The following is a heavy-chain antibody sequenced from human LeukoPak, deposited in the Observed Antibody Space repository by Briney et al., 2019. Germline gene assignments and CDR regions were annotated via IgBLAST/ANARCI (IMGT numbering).Heavy chain of an antibody. D-gene: IGHD3-10*01. Sequence: ASVKVSCKASGYTFTGYYMHWVRQAPGQGLEWMGWINPNSGNTGYAQKFQGRVTMTRNTSISTACMELSSLRSEDTAVYYCARGATMVRGVILNYFDYWGQGTLVTVSS. J-gene: IGHJ4*02. CDR1: GYTFTGYY. V-gene: IGHV1-8*02. CDR2: INPNSGNT. CDR3: ARGATMVRGVILNYFDY.